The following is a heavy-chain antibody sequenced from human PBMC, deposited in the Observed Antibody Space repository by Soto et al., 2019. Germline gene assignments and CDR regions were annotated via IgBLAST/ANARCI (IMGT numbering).Heavy chain of an antibody. D-gene: IGHD5-18*01. Sequence: QVQLVQSGAEVKKPGSSVKVSCKASGGTFSSYAISWVRQAPGQGLEWMGGIIPIFGTANYAQKFQGRVTITADESTSTAYMELSSPRSEDTAVYYCARDLEQRRGYSYGSSDYYGMDVWGQGTTVTVSS. J-gene: IGHJ6*02. V-gene: IGHV1-69*01. CDR2: IIPIFGTA. CDR1: GGTFSSYA. CDR3: ARDLEQRRGYSYGSSDYYGMDV.